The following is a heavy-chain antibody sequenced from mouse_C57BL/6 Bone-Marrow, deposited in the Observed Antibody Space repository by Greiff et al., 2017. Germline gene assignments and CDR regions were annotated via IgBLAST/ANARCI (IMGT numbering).Heavy chain of an antibody. Sequence: QVQLQQPGAELVKPGASVKLSCKASGYTFTSYWMHWVKQRPGQGLEWIGMIHPNSGSTNYNEKFKSKVTLTVDKSSSTAYMQLSSLKSEDSAVYYCARCLCDYYALDYWGQGTSVTVSS. D-gene: IGHD6-5*01. V-gene: IGHV1-64*01. J-gene: IGHJ4*01. CDR1: GYTFTSYW. CDR3: ARCLCDYYALDY. CDR2: IHPNSGST.